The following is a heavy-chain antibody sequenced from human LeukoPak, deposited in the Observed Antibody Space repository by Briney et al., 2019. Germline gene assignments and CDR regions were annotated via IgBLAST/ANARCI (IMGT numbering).Heavy chain of an antibody. D-gene: IGHD2-15*01. Sequence: SETLSLTCTVSGGSISSYYWSWIRQPPGKGLEWIGYIYCSGSTNYNPSLKSRVTISVDTSKNQFSLKLSSVTAADTAVYYCARPIRSPPYAFDIWGQGTMVTVSS. CDR2: IYCSGST. J-gene: IGHJ3*02. CDR3: ARPIRSPPYAFDI. V-gene: IGHV4-59*01. CDR1: GGSISSYY.